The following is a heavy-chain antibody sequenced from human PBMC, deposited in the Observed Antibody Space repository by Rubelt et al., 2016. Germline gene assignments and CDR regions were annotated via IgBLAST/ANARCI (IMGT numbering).Heavy chain of an antibody. D-gene: IGHD2-21*01. CDR3: ATSVVVIAPGDY. CDR2: IYYSGST. Sequence: QLQLLESGPGLVKHSETLSLTCTVSGGSISSSSYYWGWIRQPPGKGLEWIGSIYYSGSTYYNPSLMGRVPIAVDPSKNQFSLKLSSVTAADTAVYYCATSVVVIAPGDYWGQGTLVTVSS. V-gene: IGHV4-39*01. CDR1: GGSISSSSYY. J-gene: IGHJ4*02.